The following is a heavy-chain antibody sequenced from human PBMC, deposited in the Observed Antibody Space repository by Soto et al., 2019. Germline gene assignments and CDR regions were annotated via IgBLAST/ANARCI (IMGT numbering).Heavy chain of an antibody. J-gene: IGHJ4*02. CDR1: GGSINSRGYY. V-gene: IGHV4-31*03. CDR2: IYYSGSI. CDR3: ARWSYLDY. Sequence: SETLSLTCTVSGGSINSRGYYWTWIRQHPGKGLEWIGNIYYSGSIHFNPSLKSRLTMLVDTSENQFSLKLTSVTAADTAVYYCARWSYLDYWGQGTRVTVSS. D-gene: IGHD3-3*01.